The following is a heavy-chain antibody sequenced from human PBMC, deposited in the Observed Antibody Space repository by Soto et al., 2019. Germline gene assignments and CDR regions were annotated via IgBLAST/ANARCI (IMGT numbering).Heavy chain of an antibody. J-gene: IGHJ4*02. CDR3: ARDLLTTDTVDY. V-gene: IGHV1-2*02. CDR2: INPKSGGT. Sequence: ASVKVSCKASGYTFTGHYLNWVRQAPGQGLEWMGWINPKSGGTDYAQKFQGRVTMTRDTSISTAYMELSRLTSGDTAVYYCARDLLTTDTVDYWGQGTLVTVSS. CDR1: GYTFTGHY. D-gene: IGHD4-4*01.